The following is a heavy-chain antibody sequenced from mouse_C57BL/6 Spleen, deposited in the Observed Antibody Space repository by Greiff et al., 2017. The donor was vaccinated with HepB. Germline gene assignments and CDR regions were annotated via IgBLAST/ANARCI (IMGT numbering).Heavy chain of an antibody. Sequence: VQLQQSGPELVKPGASVKISCKASGYSFTGYYMNWVKQSPEKSLEWIGEINPSTGGTTYNQKFKAKATLTVDKSSSTAYMQLKSLTSADSAVYYCSRLRQGYFDVWGTGTTVTVSS. CDR3: SRLRQGYFDV. J-gene: IGHJ1*03. CDR1: GYSFTGYY. D-gene: IGHD6-1*01. V-gene: IGHV1-42*01. CDR2: INPSTGGT.